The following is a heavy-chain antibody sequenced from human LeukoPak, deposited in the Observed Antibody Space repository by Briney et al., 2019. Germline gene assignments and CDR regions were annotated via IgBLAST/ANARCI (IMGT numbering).Heavy chain of an antibody. J-gene: IGHJ6*02. CDR1: GFTFSSYT. CDR2: ITTSDGNT. D-gene: IGHD5-18*01. V-gene: IGHV3-23*01. CDR3: AKDLGYGYSYGYSDYYYYGMDV. Sequence: GGSLRLSCAASGFTFSSYTMSWVRQAPGKGLEWVSTITTSDGNTYYADSVKGRFTVSRGNSKNTMYLQMNSLRAEDTAVYYCAKDLGYGYSYGYSDYYYYGMDVWGQGTTVTVSS.